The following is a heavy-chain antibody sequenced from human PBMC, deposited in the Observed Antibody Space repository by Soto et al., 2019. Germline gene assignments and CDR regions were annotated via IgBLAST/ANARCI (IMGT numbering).Heavy chain of an antibody. V-gene: IGHV1-46*03. CDR1: GYTFTNYY. Sequence: QVQLMQSGAEVKQPGASVKVSCKASGYTFTNYYMHWVRQVPGQGLEWMGIINPSGGGPAHAHNFPGRTPKTRETSTTTIFKELNRLRSEETAMYFLARSDMGGDGALDVWGQGTMVTVSS. J-gene: IGHJ3*01. CDR2: INPSGGGP. CDR3: ARSDMGGDGALDV. D-gene: IGHD3-16*01.